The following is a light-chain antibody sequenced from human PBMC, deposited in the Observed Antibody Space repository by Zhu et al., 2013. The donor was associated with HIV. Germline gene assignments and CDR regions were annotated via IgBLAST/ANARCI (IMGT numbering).Light chain of an antibody. CDR1: QTVLHRSNNKNY. J-gene: IGKJ1*01. CDR3: QQYNSYWT. Sequence: DIVMTQSPDSLTVSLGERATINCKSSQTVLHRSNNKNYLAWYQQKPGQPPKVLIYWASTRESGVPDRFSGSGSGTDFTLTISSLQPEDFATYYCQQYNSYWTFGQGTKVEIK. CDR2: WAS. V-gene: IGKV4-1*01.